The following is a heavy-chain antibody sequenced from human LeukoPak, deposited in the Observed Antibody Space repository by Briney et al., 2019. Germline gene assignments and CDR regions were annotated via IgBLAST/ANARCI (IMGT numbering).Heavy chain of an antibody. J-gene: IGHJ4*02. CDR3: ARFPAPGYYYDSSGYYFVY. CDR2: IYYSGST. CDR1: GGSISSGDYY. V-gene: IGHV4-30-4*01. Sequence: SETLSLTCTVSGGSISSGDYYWSWIRQPPGKGLEWIGYIYYSGSTYYNPSLKSRVTISVDTSKNQFSLKLSSVTAADTAVYYCARFPAPGYYYDSSGYYFVYWGQGTLVTVSS. D-gene: IGHD3-22*01.